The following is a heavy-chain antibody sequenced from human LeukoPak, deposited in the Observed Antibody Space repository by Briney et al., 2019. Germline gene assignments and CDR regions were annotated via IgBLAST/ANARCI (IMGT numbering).Heavy chain of an antibody. CDR2: ISGSTGST. CDR1: GFTFSNYG. J-gene: IGHJ4*02. D-gene: IGHD6-13*01. V-gene: IGHV3-23*01. CDR3: AKMVVAAGTDY. Sequence: GSLRLSCAASGFTFSNYGMSWVRQAPGKGLEWVSAISGSTGSTYYADSVKGRFTISRDNSKNTLYLQMNSLRAEDTAVYYCAKMVVAAGTDYWGQGTLVTVSS.